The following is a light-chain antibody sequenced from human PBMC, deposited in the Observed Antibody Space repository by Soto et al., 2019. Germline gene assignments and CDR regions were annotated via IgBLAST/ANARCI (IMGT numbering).Light chain of an antibody. CDR2: GAS. Sequence: EVVLTQSPCTLSFSPGERATLSCRASQSVSSSYLAWYQQKPGQAPRLLIYGASSRATGIPDRFSGSGSGTDFTLTISRLEPEDFAVYYCQQYGSSSITFGQGTRLEIK. CDR3: QQYGSSSIT. V-gene: IGKV3-20*01. J-gene: IGKJ5*01. CDR1: QSVSSSY.